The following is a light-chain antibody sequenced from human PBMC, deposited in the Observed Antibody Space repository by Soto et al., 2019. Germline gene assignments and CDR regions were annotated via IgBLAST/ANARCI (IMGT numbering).Light chain of an antibody. CDR1: QSISNSH. CDR2: GTS. J-gene: IGKJ4*01. CDR3: EYYGSSIT. Sequence: EIVLTQSPGTLSLSPGERVTLSCRASQSISNSHLAWYQQKPGQAPRLLIHGTSNRATGIPDRFSGSGSGTDFTLTFSRLEPEDFAVYYCEYYGSSITFGGGTKVDIK. V-gene: IGKV3-20*01.